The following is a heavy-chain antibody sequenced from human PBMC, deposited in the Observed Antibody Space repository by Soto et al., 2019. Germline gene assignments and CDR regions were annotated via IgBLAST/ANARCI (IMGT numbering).Heavy chain of an antibody. V-gene: IGHV4-61*01. CDR2: IYYTGRT. CDR1: GGSVSSGSYY. D-gene: IGHD6-19*01. CDR3: AQTTGWQGFDY. J-gene: IGHJ4*02. Sequence: PSETLSLTCIVSGGSVSSGSYYWRWIRQPPGKGLEWIGFIYYTGRTSYNPSLRSRVTISVDTSKNQFSLKLTSVTAAGTAVYYCAQTTGWQGFDYWSQGTLVTVSS.